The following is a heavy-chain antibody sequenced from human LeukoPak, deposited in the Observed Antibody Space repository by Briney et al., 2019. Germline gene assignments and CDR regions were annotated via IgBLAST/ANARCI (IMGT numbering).Heavy chain of an antibody. CDR2: FDPEDGKK. V-gene: IGHV1-24*01. Sequence: ASVKVSCKVSGYTLSELPMHWVRQAPGKGLEWMGGFDPEDGKKKYAQKSQGRVTMTEDTSTDTAYMELSSLRFEDTAVYYCTTEQRFLEWLFDYWGQGTLVTVSS. J-gene: IGHJ4*02. CDR3: TTEQRFLEWLFDY. CDR1: GYTLSELP. D-gene: IGHD3-3*01.